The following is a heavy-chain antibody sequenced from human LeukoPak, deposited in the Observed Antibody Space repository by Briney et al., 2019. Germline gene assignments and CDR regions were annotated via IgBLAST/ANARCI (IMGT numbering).Heavy chain of an antibody. D-gene: IGHD2-2*01. CDR2: IYHSGST. J-gene: IGHJ4*02. V-gene: IGHV4-30-2*01. CDR1: GGSISSGGYS. CDR3: ARDSKGLYYFDY. Sequence: TLSLTCAVSGGSISSGGYSWSWIRQPPGKGLEWIGYIYHSGSTYYNPSLKSRVTISVDRSKNQFSLKLSSVTAADTAVYYCARDSKGLYYFDYWGQGTLVTVSS.